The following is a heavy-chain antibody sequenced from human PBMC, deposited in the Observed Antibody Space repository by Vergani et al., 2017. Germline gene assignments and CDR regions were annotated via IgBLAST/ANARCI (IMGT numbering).Heavy chain of an antibody. Sequence: QVQLVQSGAEVKKPGASVKVSCKASGYTFTGYYMHWVRQAPGQGLEWMGWINPNSGGTNYAQKFQGWVTMTRDTSISTAYMGLSRLRSDDTAVYYCARGAGYSGYHGWFDPWGQGTLVTVTS. CDR1: GYTFTGYY. J-gene: IGHJ5*02. V-gene: IGHV1-2*04. D-gene: IGHD5-12*01. CDR2: INPNSGGT. CDR3: ARGAGYSGYHGWFDP.